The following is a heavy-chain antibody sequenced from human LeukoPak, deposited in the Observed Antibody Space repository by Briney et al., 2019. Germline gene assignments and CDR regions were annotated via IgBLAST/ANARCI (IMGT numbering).Heavy chain of an antibody. J-gene: IGHJ3*02. CDR2: INPNSGGT. CDR1: GYTFTGYY. CDR3: ARVRIVGATTAHDAFDI. D-gene: IGHD1-26*01. V-gene: IGHV1-2*02. Sequence: ASVKVSCKASGYTFTGYYMHWVRQAPGQGLEWMGWINPNSGGTNYAQKFQGRVTMTRDTSISTAYMELSRLRSDDTAVYYCARVRIVGATTAHDAFDIWGQGTMVTVSS.